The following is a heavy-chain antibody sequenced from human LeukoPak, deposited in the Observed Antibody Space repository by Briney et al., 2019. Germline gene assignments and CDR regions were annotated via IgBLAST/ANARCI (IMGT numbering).Heavy chain of an antibody. D-gene: IGHD6-19*01. J-gene: IGHJ4*02. Sequence: PGGSLRLSCAASGFTFSSYEMNWVRQAPGKGLEWVSYISSSGSTIYYADSVKGRFTISRDNAKNSLYLQMNSLRAEDTAVYYCAKASSGWWLGFDYWGQGTLVTVSS. CDR1: GFTFSSYE. V-gene: IGHV3-48*03. CDR3: AKASSGWWLGFDY. CDR2: ISSSGSTI.